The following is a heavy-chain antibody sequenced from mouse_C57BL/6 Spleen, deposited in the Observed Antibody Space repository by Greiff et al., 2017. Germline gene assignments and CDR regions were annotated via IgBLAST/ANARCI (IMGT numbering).Heavy chain of an antibody. CDR1: GFSLTSYG. Sequence: VQVVESGPGLVAPSQSLSITCTVSGFSLTSYGVSWVRQPPGKGLEWLGVIWGDGSTNYHSALISRLSISKDNSKSQVFLKLNSLQTDDTATYYCAKDLITTVVATGAMDYWGQGTSVTVSS. J-gene: IGHJ4*01. V-gene: IGHV2-3*01. D-gene: IGHD1-1*01. CDR2: IWGDGST. CDR3: AKDLITTVVATGAMDY.